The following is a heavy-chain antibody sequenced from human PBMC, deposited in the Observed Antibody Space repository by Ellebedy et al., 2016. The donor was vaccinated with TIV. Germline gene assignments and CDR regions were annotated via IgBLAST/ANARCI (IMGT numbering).Heavy chain of an antibody. Sequence: ASVKVSXXASGYTFTSYYIHWVRQAPGQGLEWMGKINPRNGTANYIQNFQGRVTMTRDTSTSTVYMELSSLRSEDTAVYYCARSYDFNGGSYRFPPYYWGQGTLVTVSS. CDR1: GYTFTSYY. CDR3: ARSYDFNGGSYRFPPYY. CDR2: INPRNGTA. D-gene: IGHD3-16*02. V-gene: IGHV1-46*01. J-gene: IGHJ4*02.